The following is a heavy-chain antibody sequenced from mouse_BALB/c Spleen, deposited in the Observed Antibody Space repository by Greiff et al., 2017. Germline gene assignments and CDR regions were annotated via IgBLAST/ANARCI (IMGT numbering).Heavy chain of an antibody. CDR1: GFAFSSYD. CDR3: ARHGGFITTASYYFDY. D-gene: IGHD1-2*01. J-gene: IGHJ2*01. Sequence: EVHLVESGGGLVKPGGSLKLSCAASGFAFSSYDMSWVRQTPEKRLEWVAYISSGGGSTYYPDTVKGRFTISRDNAKNTLYLQMSSLKSEDTAMYYCARHGGFITTASYYFDYWGQGTTLTVSS. CDR2: ISSGGGST. V-gene: IGHV5-12-1*01.